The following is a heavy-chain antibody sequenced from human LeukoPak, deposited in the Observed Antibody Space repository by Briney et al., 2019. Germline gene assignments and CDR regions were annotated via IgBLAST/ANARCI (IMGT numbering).Heavy chain of an antibody. Sequence: SETLSLTCTVSGGSISSYYWSWIRQPPGKGLEWIGEINHSGSTNYNPSHKSRVTISVDTSKNQFSLKLSSVTAADTAVYYCARGRKYPNYYDSSGYYPHWGRGTLVTVSS. V-gene: IGHV4-34*01. CDR2: INHSGST. CDR3: ARGRKYPNYYDSSGYYPH. CDR1: GGSISSYY. J-gene: IGHJ4*02. D-gene: IGHD3-22*01.